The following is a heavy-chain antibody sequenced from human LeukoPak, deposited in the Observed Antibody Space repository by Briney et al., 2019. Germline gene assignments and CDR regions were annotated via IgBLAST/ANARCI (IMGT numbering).Heavy chain of an antibody. CDR1: GFTFKSYA. V-gene: IGHV3-23*01. J-gene: IGHJ4*02. D-gene: IGHD3-10*01. CDR2: ISGFGGNT. CDR3: GRDQEGSGAYPHFHS. Sequence: GGSLRLSCAASGFTFKSYAMSWIRQAPGKGLEWVSGISGFGGNTFYPDSARGRFTISRDNSKNTLYLQMNSLRNEDSAVYYCGRDQEGSGAYPHFHSWGQGTLVTVSS.